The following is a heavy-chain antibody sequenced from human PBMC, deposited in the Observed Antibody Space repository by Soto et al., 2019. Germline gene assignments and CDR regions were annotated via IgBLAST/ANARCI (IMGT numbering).Heavy chain of an antibody. CDR1: GGSISSGDYY. J-gene: IGHJ5*02. V-gene: IGHV4-30-4*01. CDR3: ARGRFGDHKGFDP. D-gene: IGHD3-10*01. Sequence: PSETLSLTCTVSGGSISSGDYYWSWIRQPPGKGLEWIGYIYYSGSTYYNPSLKSRVTISVDTSKNQFSLKLSSVPAADTAVYYCARGRFGDHKGFDPWGQGTLVTVSS. CDR2: IYYSGST.